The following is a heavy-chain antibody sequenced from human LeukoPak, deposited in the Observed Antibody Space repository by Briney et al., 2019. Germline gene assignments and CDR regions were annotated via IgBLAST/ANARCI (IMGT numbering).Heavy chain of an antibody. Sequence: GGSLRLSCAVSGITLSNYAMTWVRQAPGKGLEWVAGISGSGGGTNYADSVKGRFTISRDNYKNTLYLQMNSLGAEDTAVYSCAKRGVVIRVILVGFHKEAYYFDSWGQGALVTVSS. J-gene: IGHJ4*02. CDR1: GITLSNYA. CDR3: AKRGVVIRVILVGFHKEAYYFDS. V-gene: IGHV3-23*01. D-gene: IGHD3-22*01. CDR2: ISGSGGGT.